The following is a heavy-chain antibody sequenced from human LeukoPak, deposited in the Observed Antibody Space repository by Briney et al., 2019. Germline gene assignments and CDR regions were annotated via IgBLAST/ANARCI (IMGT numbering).Heavy chain of an antibody. V-gene: IGHV4-34*01. CDR3: ARYYYGSGRSADY. Sequence: SETLSLTCAVYGGSFSGYYWSWIRQPPGKGLEWIGEINHSGNTNFNPSLKSRVTISVDTSKNQFSLKLSSVTAADTAVYYCARYYYGSGRSADYWGQGTLVTVSS. D-gene: IGHD3-10*01. CDR2: INHSGNT. J-gene: IGHJ4*02. CDR1: GGSFSGYY.